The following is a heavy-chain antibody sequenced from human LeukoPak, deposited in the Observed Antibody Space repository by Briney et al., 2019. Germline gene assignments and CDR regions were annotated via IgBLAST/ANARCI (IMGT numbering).Heavy chain of an antibody. V-gene: IGHV3-23*01. CDR1: GFTFSSYA. CDR2: ISGSGGST. D-gene: IGHD4-17*01. CDR3: ARGGDDYGDSSPFDY. Sequence: PGGSLRLSCAASGFTFSSYAMSWVRQAPGKGLEWVSAISGSGGSTYYADSVKGRFTISRDNSKNTPYLQMNSLRAEDTAVYYCARGGDDYGDSSPFDYWGQGTLVTVSS. J-gene: IGHJ4*02.